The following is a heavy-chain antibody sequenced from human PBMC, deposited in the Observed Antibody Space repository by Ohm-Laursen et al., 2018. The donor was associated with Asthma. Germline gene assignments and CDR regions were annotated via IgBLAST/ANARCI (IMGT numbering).Heavy chain of an antibody. CDR3: ARGRYCSGGRCYKDS. CDR2: IHTDTGNP. D-gene: IGHD2-15*01. V-gene: IGHV7-4-1*02. J-gene: IGHJ4*02. Sequence: ASVKVSCKASGYKISDYPMTWVRQASGQGLEWMGWIHTDTGNPTYAQGFTGRFVFSLDTSVNTAYLQISSLKTEDTAVYYCARGRYCSGGRCYKDSWGQGILVAVSS. CDR1: GYKISDYP.